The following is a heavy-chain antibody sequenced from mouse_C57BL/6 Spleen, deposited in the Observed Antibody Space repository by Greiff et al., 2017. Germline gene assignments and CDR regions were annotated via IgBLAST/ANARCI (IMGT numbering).Heavy chain of an antibody. J-gene: IGHJ3*01. CDR1: GYTFTSYW. D-gene: IGHD2-4*01. CDR3: ARNDYDAAWFAY. V-gene: IGHV1-69*01. Sequence: QVQLQQPGAELVMPGASVKLSCKASGYTFTSYWMHWVKQRPGQGLEWIGEIDPSDSYTNYNQKFKGKATLTVEKSSSTAYMQLSSLTSEDSAVYYCARNDYDAAWFAYWGQGTLVTVSA. CDR2: IDPSDSYT.